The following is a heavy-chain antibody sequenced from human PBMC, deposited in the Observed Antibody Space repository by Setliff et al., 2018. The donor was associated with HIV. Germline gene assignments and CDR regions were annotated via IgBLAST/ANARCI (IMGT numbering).Heavy chain of an antibody. Sequence: SETLSLTCAVYGGSFSGYYWSWIRQPPGKGLEWTGEINHSGSTNYNPSLKSRVTISVDTSKNQFSLRLSSVTAADTAVYYYARMYSGYDWSPAGARTRYFDYWGQGTLVTVS. CDR3: ARMYSGYDWSPAGARTRYFDY. D-gene: IGHD5-12*01. J-gene: IGHJ4*02. CDR2: INHSGST. CDR1: GGSFSGYY. V-gene: IGHV4-34*01.